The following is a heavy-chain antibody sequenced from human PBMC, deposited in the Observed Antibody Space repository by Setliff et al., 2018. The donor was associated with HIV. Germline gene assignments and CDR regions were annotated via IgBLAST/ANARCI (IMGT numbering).Heavy chain of an antibody. CDR2: IYSTGST. CDR3: AKGAGFYGDYIFDH. D-gene: IGHD4-17*01. V-gene: IGHV4-59*11. J-gene: IGHJ4*02. Sequence: SETLSLTCTVSGPSINIHYWSWIRQSPGKAFEWIGYIYSTGSTNYNPSLQSRVTISMVASRNQFSLKVTSVTAADTAVYYCAKGAGFYGDYIFDHWGQGRQVTVSS. CDR1: GPSINIHY.